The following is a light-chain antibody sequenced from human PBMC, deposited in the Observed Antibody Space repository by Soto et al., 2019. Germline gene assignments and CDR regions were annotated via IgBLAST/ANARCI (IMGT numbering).Light chain of an antibody. J-gene: IGKJ1*01. Sequence: DIQMTQSPSTLSASVGDRVTITCRASQSISSWLAWYQQKPGKAPKLLIYDASSLESGVPSTFSGSGSGTEFTPAISSLQPDDVATYYCQQYNSYPWTFGQGTKVEIK. CDR3: QQYNSYPWT. CDR1: QSISSW. V-gene: IGKV1-5*01. CDR2: DAS.